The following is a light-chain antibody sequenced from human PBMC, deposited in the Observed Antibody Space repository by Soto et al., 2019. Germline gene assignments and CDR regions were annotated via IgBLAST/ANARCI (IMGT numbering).Light chain of an antibody. CDR3: QQYNNWPPT. CDR2: GAS. V-gene: IGKV3-15*01. J-gene: IGKJ1*01. CDR1: QTVSSS. Sequence: EIVMTQSPATLSVSPGERATLSCRASQTVSSSLAWYQQKPGQAPRLLIYGASTRATNIPARFSSSGSGTEFTLTISGLQSEDFAVYYCQQYNNWPPTFGQGTKVDIK.